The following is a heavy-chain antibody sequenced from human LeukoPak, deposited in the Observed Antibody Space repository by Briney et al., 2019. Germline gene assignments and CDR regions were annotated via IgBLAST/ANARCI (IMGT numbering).Heavy chain of an antibody. D-gene: IGHD3-3*01. CDR2: IYDSGST. Sequence: PSETLSLTCTVSGGSISSYHWSWFRQAPGKGLEWIGYIYDSGSTNFNPSLKSRVTISVDTSKNQFSLKLSSVTAADTAVYYCARTLPRDYDFWSGYSDWWGQGTLVTVSS. CDR3: ARTLPRDYDFWSGYSDW. V-gene: IGHV4-59*01. CDR1: GGSISSYH. J-gene: IGHJ4*02.